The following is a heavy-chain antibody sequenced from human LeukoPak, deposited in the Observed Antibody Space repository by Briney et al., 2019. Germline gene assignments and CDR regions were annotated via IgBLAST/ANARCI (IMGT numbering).Heavy chain of an antibody. Sequence: SETLSLTCTVSGGSISSYYWSWIRQPPGKGLEWIGYIYYSGSTNYNPSLKSRVTISVDTSKNQFSLKLSSVTAADTAVYYCARDGDQQLLQGHWGQGTLVTVSS. CDR2: IYYSGST. CDR1: GGSISSYY. D-gene: IGHD6-13*01. V-gene: IGHV4-59*12. J-gene: IGHJ4*02. CDR3: ARDGDQQLLQGH.